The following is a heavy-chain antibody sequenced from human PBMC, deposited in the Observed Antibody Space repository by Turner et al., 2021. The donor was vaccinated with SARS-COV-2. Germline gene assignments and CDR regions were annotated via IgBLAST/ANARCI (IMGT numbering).Heavy chain of an antibody. J-gene: IGHJ6*02. CDR2: IYYSGSA. CDR3: ARLMDTAMDYYGTDV. Sequence: QLQLQESGPGLVTPSETLSLTCTVSGGSISSSSYYWGWIRQPPGKGLEWIGNIYYSGSAYYNPSLKSRVTISVDPSKNQFSLKLTSVTAADTAVYYCARLMDTAMDYYGTDVWGQGTTVTVSS. D-gene: IGHD5-18*01. V-gene: IGHV4-39*01. CDR1: GGSISSSSYY.